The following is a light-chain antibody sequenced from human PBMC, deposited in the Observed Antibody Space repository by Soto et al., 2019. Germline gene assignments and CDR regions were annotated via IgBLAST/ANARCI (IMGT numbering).Light chain of an antibody. CDR3: QPYNNWPLT. CDR2: DKS. V-gene: IGKV3-15*01. Sequence: IVLTQSPGTLSLSPGERATLSCRASQSVSSSYLAWYQHKPGQTPRLLIYDKSPRATGVPTRFSGSRSGAEFTLTINSLQSEDFAVYYCQPYNNWPLTFGGGTKV. J-gene: IGKJ4*01. CDR1: QSVSSSY.